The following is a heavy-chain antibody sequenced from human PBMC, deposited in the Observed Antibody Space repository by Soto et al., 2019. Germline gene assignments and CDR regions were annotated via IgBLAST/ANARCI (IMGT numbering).Heavy chain of an antibody. J-gene: IGHJ6*02. CDR3: AKDDWGYYYYGMDV. D-gene: IGHD3-9*01. CDR1: GFTFSSYA. CDR2: ISGSGGST. V-gene: IGHV3-23*01. Sequence: EVQLLESGGGLVQPGGSLRLSCAASGFTFSSYAMSWVRQAPGKGLEWVSAISGSGGSTYYADSVKGRFTVSRDNSKNTLYLQMNSLRAEDTAVYDCAKDDWGYYYYGMDVWGQGTTVTVSS.